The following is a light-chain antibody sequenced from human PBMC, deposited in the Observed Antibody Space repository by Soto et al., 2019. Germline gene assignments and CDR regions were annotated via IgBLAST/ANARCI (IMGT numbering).Light chain of an antibody. CDR3: HQFHDWPLYT. CDR1: QNVRTN. J-gene: IGKJ2*01. V-gene: IGKV3-15*01. Sequence: EIVMTQSPATLSVSPGERATLSCRASQNVRTNLAWYQQKPGQAPRLLIYGASTRAPGIPARFSGSGSGTEFTLTISSLQSEDFAVYYCHQFHDWPLYTFGQGTQLDMK. CDR2: GAS.